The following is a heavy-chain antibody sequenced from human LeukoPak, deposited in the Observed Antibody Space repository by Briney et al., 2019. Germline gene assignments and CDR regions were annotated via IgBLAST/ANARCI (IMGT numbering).Heavy chain of an antibody. D-gene: IGHD6-19*01. CDR1: GFTFSSYG. CDR3: AKWPLDGYSSGWYYFDY. CDR2: ISYDGSNK. Sequence: QSGRSLRLSCAASGFTFSSYGMHWVRQAPGKGLEWVAVISYDGSNKYYADSVNGRFTISRDNSKNTLYLQMNSLRAEDTAVYYCAKWPLDGYSSGWYYFDYWGQGTLVTVSS. J-gene: IGHJ4*02. V-gene: IGHV3-30*18.